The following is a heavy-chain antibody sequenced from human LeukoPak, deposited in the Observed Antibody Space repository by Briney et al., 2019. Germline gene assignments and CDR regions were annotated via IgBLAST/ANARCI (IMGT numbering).Heavy chain of an antibody. Sequence: GGSLRLSCTASGFTFSTYAMNWVRQAPGKGLEWVSGISGSGVSTYYADSVKGRFTISRDNSNNTLYLQMSSLGAEDTAVYYCAKDWGMGGLLLRTDYWGQGTLVTVSS. CDR3: AKDWGMGGLLLRTDY. D-gene: IGHD2-15*01. V-gene: IGHV3-23*01. CDR1: GFTFSTYA. J-gene: IGHJ4*02. CDR2: ISGSGVST.